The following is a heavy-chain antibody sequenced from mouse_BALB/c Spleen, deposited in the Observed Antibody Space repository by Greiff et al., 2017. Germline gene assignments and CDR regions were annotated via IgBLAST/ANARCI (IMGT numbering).Heavy chain of an antibody. CDR3: ARSGDYDGYFDY. Sequence: EVKLMESGPGLVKPSQSLSLTCTVTGYSITSDYAWNWIRQFPGNKLEWMGYISYSGSTSYNPSLKSRISITRDTSKNQFFLQLNSVTTEDTATYYCARSGDYDGYFDYWGQGTTLTVSS. CDR1: GYSITSDYA. D-gene: IGHD2-4*01. CDR2: ISYSGST. V-gene: IGHV3-2*02. J-gene: IGHJ2*01.